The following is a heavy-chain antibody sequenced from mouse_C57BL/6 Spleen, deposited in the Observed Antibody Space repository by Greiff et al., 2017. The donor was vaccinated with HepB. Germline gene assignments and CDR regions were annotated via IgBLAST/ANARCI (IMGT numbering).Heavy chain of an antibody. D-gene: IGHD1-1*01. CDR3: ARCHSEVVDPYYYAMDY. CDR1: GYTFTSYW. J-gene: IGHJ4*01. Sequence: VQLVESGAELVMPGASVKLSCKASGYTFTSYWMHWVKQRPGQGLEWIGEIDPSDSYTNYNQKFKGKSTLTVDKSSSTAYMQLSSLKSEDSAVYYCARCHSEVVDPYYYAMDYWGQGTSVTVSS. CDR2: IDPSDSYT. V-gene: IGHV1-69*01.